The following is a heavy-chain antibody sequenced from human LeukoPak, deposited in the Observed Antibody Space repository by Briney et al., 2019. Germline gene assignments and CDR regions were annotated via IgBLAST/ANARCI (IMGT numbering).Heavy chain of an antibody. V-gene: IGHV3-23*01. CDR3: ARGEGSDY. D-gene: IGHD3-10*01. CDR1: GFTFSSYA. CDR2: ISGSGGST. Sequence: GGSLRLSCAASGFTFSSYAMTWVRQAPGKGLEWVSAISGSGGSTYYADSVKGRFTISRDNSKNTLYLQMDSLRVEDTAVYYCARGEGSDYWGQGTLVTVSS. J-gene: IGHJ4*02.